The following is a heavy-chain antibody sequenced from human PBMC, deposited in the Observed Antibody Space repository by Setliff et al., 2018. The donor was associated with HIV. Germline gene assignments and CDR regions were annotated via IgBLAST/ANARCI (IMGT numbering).Heavy chain of an antibody. J-gene: IGHJ6*03. CDR2: ITHSENT. V-gene: IGHV4-34*01. Sequence: SETLSLTCAVYGGSFSAYYWTWIRQPPGKGLEWIGEITHSENTKYNPSLRSRVTISVDTSKNQFSLKLTSVTAADTAVYYCARRGLRGSSGFPYYFYMDVRDKGTTVTVSS. CDR3: ARRGLRGSSGFPYYFYMDV. D-gene: IGHD3-22*01. CDR1: GGSFSAYY.